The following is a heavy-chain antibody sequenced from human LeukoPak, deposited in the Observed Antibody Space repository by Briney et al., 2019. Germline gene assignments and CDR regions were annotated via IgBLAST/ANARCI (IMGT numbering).Heavy chain of an antibody. CDR1: GFTFSSYA. J-gene: IGHJ5*02. D-gene: IGHD4-17*01. Sequence: GGSLRLSCAASGFTFSSYAMSWVRQAPGKGPEWVSVISGSGGSTYYADSVKGRFTISRDNSKNTLYLQMNSLRAEDTAVYYCAKDRNTVTTSWFDPWGQGTLVTVSS. CDR3: AKDRNTVTTSWFDP. V-gene: IGHV3-23*01. CDR2: ISGSGGST.